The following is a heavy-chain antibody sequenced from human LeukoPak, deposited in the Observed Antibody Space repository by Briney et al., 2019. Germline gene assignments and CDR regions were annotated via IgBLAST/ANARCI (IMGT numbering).Heavy chain of an antibody. V-gene: IGHV4-59*08. CDR3: ARQGDGGRAFDY. D-gene: IGHD3-16*01. J-gene: IGHJ4*02. CDR1: GDSVASYY. Sequence: PSETLSLTCTVSGDSVASYYWSWIRQPPGKSLEWIGYIFYGGDINYNPSLKSRVTMSVDTSKNQFSLKLSSVTAADTAVFYCARQGDGGRAFDYWGQGTLVTVSS. CDR2: IFYGGDI.